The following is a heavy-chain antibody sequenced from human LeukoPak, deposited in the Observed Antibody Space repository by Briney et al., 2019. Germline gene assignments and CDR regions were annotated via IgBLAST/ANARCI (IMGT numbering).Heavy chain of an antibody. Sequence: SVKVSCKASGGTFSSYAISWVRQAPGQGLEWMGWISAYNGNANYAQKLQGRVTITADESTSTAYMELSSLRSEDTAVYYCARNLNWGGAFDIWGQGTMVTVSS. D-gene: IGHD7-27*01. J-gene: IGHJ3*02. CDR3: ARNLNWGGAFDI. CDR2: ISAYNGNA. V-gene: IGHV1-69*13. CDR1: GGTFSSYA.